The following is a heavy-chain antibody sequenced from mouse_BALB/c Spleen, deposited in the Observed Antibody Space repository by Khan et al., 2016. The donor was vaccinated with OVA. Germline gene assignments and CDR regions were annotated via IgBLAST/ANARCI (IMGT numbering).Heavy chain of an antibody. V-gene: IGHV3-2*02. CDR3: TGGRAY. Sequence: EVQLQESGPGLVKPSQSLSLTCTLTGYSITSDYAWNWIRQFPGNKLEWMGYISYSGSTSYTPSLKSRISITRDTSTNQLFLQLNSVTTEDTATYYCTGGRAYWGQGTLVTVSA. D-gene: IGHD1-1*02. CDR2: ISYSGST. CDR1: GYSITSDYA. J-gene: IGHJ3*01.